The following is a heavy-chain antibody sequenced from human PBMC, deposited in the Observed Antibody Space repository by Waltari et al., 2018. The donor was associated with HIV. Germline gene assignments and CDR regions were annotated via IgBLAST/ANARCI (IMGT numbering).Heavy chain of an antibody. CDR2: INPNSGGT. CDR1: GYTFSDYS. CDR3: ARVFRGTVNYFDSRLGH. Sequence: VRLVPTGADVEQPGASVKGSCKASGYTFSDYSMHWVRQAPGQGLEWMGWINPNSGGTRYAEKFQGRVTMTRDTSISTAYMELSRLRFDDTAVYYCARVFRGTVNYFDSRLGHWGQGTLVTVSS. J-gene: IGHJ5*02. V-gene: IGHV1-2*02. D-gene: IGHD3-22*01.